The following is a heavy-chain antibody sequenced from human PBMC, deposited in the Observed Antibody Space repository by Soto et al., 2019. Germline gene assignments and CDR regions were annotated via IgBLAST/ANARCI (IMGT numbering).Heavy chain of an antibody. J-gene: IGHJ4*02. CDR2: INWNGGST. D-gene: IGHD5-18*01. CDR1: GFTFDDYG. Sequence: EVQLVESGGGVVRPGGSLRLSCAASGFTFDDYGMSWVRQAPGKGLEWVSGINWNGGSTGYADSVKGRFTTSRDNAKNPLYLQMNSLSADDSAFYYCARGMGGYRYGRFDSWGPGTLVNLSS. CDR3: ARGMGGYRYGRFDS. V-gene: IGHV3-20*04.